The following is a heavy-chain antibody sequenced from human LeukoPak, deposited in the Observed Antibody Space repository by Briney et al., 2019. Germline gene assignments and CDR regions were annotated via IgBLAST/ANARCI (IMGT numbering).Heavy chain of an antibody. D-gene: IGHD1-26*01. CDR2: IKEDGSVK. Sequence: GASLRLSCAASGFTFSSYWMSWVRQAPGKGLEWVANIKEDGSVKYYVDSVKGRFTISRDNGKKSLYLQMTSLRADDTAVYYCGREVPGGATILDCWGQGTLVTVSS. V-gene: IGHV3-7*04. CDR3: GREVPGGATILDC. J-gene: IGHJ4*02. CDR1: GFTFSSYW.